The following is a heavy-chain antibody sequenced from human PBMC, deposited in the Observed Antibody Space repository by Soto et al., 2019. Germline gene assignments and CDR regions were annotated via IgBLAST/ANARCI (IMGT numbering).Heavy chain of an antibody. J-gene: IGHJ6*02. Sequence: QEQLVESGGGVIQPGRSLRLPCAASGFTFSTYGMHWVRQAPGKGLEWVGLISYDGRYKYYPDSVKGRFTISRDNSKNTLYLEMNSLRPEDTAVYYCAKDPTYDSSGYYFYYGPDVWGQGTTVTVTS. CDR1: GFTFSTYG. V-gene: IGHV3-30*18. D-gene: IGHD3-22*01. CDR2: ISYDGRYK. CDR3: AKDPTYDSSGYYFYYGPDV.